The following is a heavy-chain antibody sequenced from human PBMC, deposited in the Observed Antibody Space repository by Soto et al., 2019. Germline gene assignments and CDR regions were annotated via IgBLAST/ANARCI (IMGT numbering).Heavy chain of an antibody. D-gene: IGHD3-3*01. Sequence: EVQLLESGGGLVQPGGSLRLSCAASAFTFSSYAMSWVRQAPGKGLEWVSGISGSGGSTYYADSVKGRFTISRDNSKNPLYLQMNSLRAEDTAVYYCARTIFGVVLGFFDYWGQGTLVTVSS. CDR2: ISGSGGST. CDR1: AFTFSSYA. CDR3: ARTIFGVVLGFFDY. V-gene: IGHV3-23*01. J-gene: IGHJ4*02.